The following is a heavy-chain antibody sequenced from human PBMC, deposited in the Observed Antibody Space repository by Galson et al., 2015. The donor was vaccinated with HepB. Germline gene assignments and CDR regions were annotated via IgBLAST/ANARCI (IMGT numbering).Heavy chain of an antibody. Sequence: QSGAEVKKPGESLKISCKGSGYSFTSYWIGWVRQMPGKGLEWMGIIYPGDSDTRYSPSFQGQVTISADKSISTAYLQWSSLKASDTAMYYCARLLGGPAYCGGDCYFDYWGQGTLVTVSS. V-gene: IGHV5-51*03. J-gene: IGHJ4*02. CDR2: IYPGDSDT. CDR1: GYSFTSYW. CDR3: ARLLGGPAYCGGDCYFDY. D-gene: IGHD2-21*01.